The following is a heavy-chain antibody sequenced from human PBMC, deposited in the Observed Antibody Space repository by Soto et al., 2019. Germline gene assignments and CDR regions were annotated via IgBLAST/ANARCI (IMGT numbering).Heavy chain of an antibody. CDR1: GFTFSSYG. J-gene: IGHJ2*01. CDR3: AKGAVAAIYWYFDL. Sequence: QVQLVESGGGVVQPGRSLRLSCAASGFTFSSYGMHWVRQAPGKGLEWVAVISYDGSNKYYADSVKGRFTISRDNSKNTLYLQMNSLRAEDTAVYYCAKGAVAAIYWYFDLWGRGTLVTVSS. D-gene: IGHD6-19*01. V-gene: IGHV3-30*18. CDR2: ISYDGSNK.